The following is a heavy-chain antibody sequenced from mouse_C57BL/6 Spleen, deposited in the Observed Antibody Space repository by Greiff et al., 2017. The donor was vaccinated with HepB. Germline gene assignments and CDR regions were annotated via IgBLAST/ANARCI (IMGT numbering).Heavy chain of an antibody. CDR3: ARGDSNLSWFAY. D-gene: IGHD2-5*01. CDR1: GYSITSGYY. Sequence: VQLKESGPGLVKPSQSLSLTCSVTGYSITSGYYWNWIRQFPGNKLEWMGYISYDGSNNYNPSLKNRISITRDTSKNQFFLKLNSVTTEDTATYYCARGDSNLSWFAYWGQGTLVTVSA. J-gene: IGHJ3*01. CDR2: ISYDGSN. V-gene: IGHV3-6*01.